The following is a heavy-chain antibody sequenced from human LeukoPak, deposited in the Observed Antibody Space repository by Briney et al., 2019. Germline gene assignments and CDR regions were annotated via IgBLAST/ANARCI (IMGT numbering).Heavy chain of an antibody. CDR1: GYTFTSYD. J-gene: IGHJ6*03. Sequence: ASVKVPCKASGYTFTSYDINWVRQATGQGLEWMGWMNPNSGNTGYAQKFQGRVTITRNTSISTVYMELSSLRSEDTAVYYCARVNYDVWSGYSFYHYYMDVWGRGTTVTVSS. V-gene: IGHV1-8*03. CDR2: MNPNSGNT. D-gene: IGHD3-3*01. CDR3: ARVNYDVWSGYSFYHYYMDV.